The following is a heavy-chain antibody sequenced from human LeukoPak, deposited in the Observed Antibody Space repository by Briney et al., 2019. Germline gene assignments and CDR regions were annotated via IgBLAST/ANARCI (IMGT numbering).Heavy chain of an antibody. V-gene: IGHV4-59*12. D-gene: IGHD6-19*01. CDR3: AGERGEEYSSGWYKTNFFYN. Sequence: KSSETLSLTCTVSGGSISSYYWSWIRQPPGKGLEWIASGDYSGGTYYNPSLESRVAISADMSKKQISLKLASVTGADTAVYYCAGERGEEYSSGWYKTNFFYNWGQGIRVTVSS. CDR2: GDYSGGT. J-gene: IGHJ4*02. CDR1: GGSISSYY.